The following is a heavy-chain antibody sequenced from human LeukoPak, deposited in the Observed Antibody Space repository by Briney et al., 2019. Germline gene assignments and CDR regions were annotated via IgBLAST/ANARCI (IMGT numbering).Heavy chain of an antibody. CDR3: ARDSHKFDSSGYYPDAFDI. J-gene: IGHJ3*02. CDR1: GLTFSSYE. V-gene: IGHV3-48*03. Sequence: PGGSLRLSCAAPGLTFSSYEMNWVRQAPGKGLEWVSYISSSGSSIYYADSVKGRFTISRDNAKKSLYLQMHSLRAEDTAVYYCARDSHKFDSSGYYPDAFDIWGQGTMVTVSS. CDR2: ISSSGSSI. D-gene: IGHD3-22*01.